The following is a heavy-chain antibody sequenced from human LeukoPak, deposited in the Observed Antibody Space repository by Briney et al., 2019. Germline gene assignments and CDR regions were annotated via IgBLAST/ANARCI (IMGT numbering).Heavy chain of an antibody. CDR2: ISYDGSNK. V-gene: IGHV3-30-3*01. Sequence: GGSLRLSCAASGFTFSSYAMHWVRQAPGKGLEWVAVISYDGSNKYYADSVKGRFTISRDNSKNTLYLQMNSLRAEDTAVYYCARINRNYDILTGYYTVGAFDIWGQGTMVTVSS. D-gene: IGHD3-9*01. CDR1: GFTFSSYA. CDR3: ARINRNYDILTGYYTVGAFDI. J-gene: IGHJ3*02.